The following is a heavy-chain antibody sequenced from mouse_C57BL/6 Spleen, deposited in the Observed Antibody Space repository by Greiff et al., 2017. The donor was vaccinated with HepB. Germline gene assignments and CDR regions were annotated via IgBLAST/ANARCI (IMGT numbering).Heavy chain of an antibody. CDR1: GYSFTGYY. CDR2: INPSTGGT. Sequence: EVKLMESGPELVKPGASVKISCKASGYSFTGYYMNWVKQSPEKSLEWIGEINPSTGGTTYNQKFKAKATLTVDKSSSTAYMQLKSLTSEDSAVYYCARGSNYVGEFDYWGQGTTLTVSS. V-gene: IGHV1-42*01. CDR3: ARGSNYVGEFDY. J-gene: IGHJ2*01. D-gene: IGHD2-5*01.